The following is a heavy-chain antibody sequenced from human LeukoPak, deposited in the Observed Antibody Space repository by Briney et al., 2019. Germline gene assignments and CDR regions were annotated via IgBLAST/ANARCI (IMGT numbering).Heavy chain of an antibody. CDR2: INHSGST. CDR3: ARRWSGIQLWLRFFDY. V-gene: IGHV4-34*01. J-gene: IGHJ4*02. D-gene: IGHD5-18*01. CDR1: GGSFSGYY. Sequence: SETLSLTCAVYGGSFSGYYWSWIRQPPGKGLEWIGEINHSGSTNYNPSLKSRVTISVDTSKNQFSLKLSSVTAADTAVYYCARRWSGIQLWLRFFDYWGQGTLVTVSS.